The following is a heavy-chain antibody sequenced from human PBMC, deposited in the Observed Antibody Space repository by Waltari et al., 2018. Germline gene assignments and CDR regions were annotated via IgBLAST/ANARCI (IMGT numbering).Heavy chain of an antibody. V-gene: IGHV4-59*08. CDR1: GGSISSYY. CDR2: IYYSGST. CDR3: VRTTVTTGDYYYYMDV. D-gene: IGHD4-17*01. J-gene: IGHJ6*03. Sequence: QVQLQESGPGLVKPSETLSLTCTVSGGSISSYYWSWIRQPPGKGLEWIGYIYYSGSTNYNPSLKSRVTISVDTSKNQFSLKLSSVTAADTAVYYCVRTTVTTGDYYYYMDVWGKGTTVTISS.